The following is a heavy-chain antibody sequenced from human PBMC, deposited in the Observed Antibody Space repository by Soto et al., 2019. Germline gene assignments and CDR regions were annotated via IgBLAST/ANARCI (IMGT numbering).Heavy chain of an antibody. Sequence: QVQLQESGPGLVKPSQTLSLTCTVSGASVSRGGYFWSWIRQHPGQGLEWLGYIYYSGSAYYNPSLKSRVTISVDTSKNYFSLKLSSVTAADTAVYYCARGTDTYGYFENWGQGTLVTVSS. CDR2: IYYSGSA. J-gene: IGHJ4*02. CDR3: ARGTDTYGYFEN. V-gene: IGHV4-31*03. D-gene: IGHD1-1*01. CDR1: GASVSRGGYF.